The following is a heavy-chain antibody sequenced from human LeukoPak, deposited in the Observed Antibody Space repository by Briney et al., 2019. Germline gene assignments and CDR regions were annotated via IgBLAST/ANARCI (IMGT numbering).Heavy chain of an antibody. CDR2: IYYSGST. J-gene: IGHJ4*02. CDR3: ARHPVPAATHFDY. CDR1: GFTFSDHY. D-gene: IGHD2-2*01. V-gene: IGHV4-31*02. Sequence: LRLSCAASGFTFSDHYMSWIRQHPGKGLEWIGYIYYSGSTYYNPSLKSRVTISVDTSKNQFSLKLSSVTAADTAVYYCARHPVPAATHFDYWGQGTLVTVSS.